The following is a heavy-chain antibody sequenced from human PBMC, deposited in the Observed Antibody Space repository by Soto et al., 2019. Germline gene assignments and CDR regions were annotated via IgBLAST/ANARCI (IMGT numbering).Heavy chain of an antibody. CDR3: GRLEGLATISYYFDY. Sequence: PSATLSLTCTVSGGSVSSSSYYWGWVRQPPGKGLEWIGSVYYSGSTYYNLSLESRVTISVDKSKNQFSLKLMSLSAADTAVYYCGRLEGLATISYYFDYWGQGALVTVSS. CDR2: VYYSGST. CDR1: GGSVSSSSYY. J-gene: IGHJ4*02. D-gene: IGHD3-9*01. V-gene: IGHV4-39*01.